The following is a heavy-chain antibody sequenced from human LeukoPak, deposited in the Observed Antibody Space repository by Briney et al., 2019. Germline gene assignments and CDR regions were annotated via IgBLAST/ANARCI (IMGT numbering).Heavy chain of an antibody. CDR1: GFTFSSYG. D-gene: IGHD3-22*01. Sequence: GGSLRLSCAASGFTFSSYGMHWVRQAPAKGREWVAVVSDDGSNKYYADSVKGRFTISRDNSKNTLYLQMNSLRAEDTAVYYCAKAGRTYYYDSSGYWLDYWGQGTLVTVSS. CDR2: VSDDGSNK. CDR3: AKAGRTYYYDSSGYWLDY. V-gene: IGHV3-30*18. J-gene: IGHJ4*02.